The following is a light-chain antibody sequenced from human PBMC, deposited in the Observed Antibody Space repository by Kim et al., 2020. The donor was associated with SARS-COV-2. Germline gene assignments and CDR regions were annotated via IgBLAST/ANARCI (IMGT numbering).Light chain of an antibody. CDR3: QSADSSGTYWV. CDR1: ALPKKY. Sequence: SYELTQASSVSVSPGQTARITCSGDALPKKYAYWFQQKPGQAPVVVIYKDSERPSGIPERFSGSSSGTTVTLTITGVQAEDEGDYYCQSADSSGTYWVFGGGTQLTVL. CDR2: KDS. J-gene: IGLJ3*02. V-gene: IGLV3-25*03.